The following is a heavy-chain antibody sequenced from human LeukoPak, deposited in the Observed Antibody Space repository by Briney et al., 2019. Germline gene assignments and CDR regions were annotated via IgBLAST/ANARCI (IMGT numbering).Heavy chain of an antibody. CDR2: IIPIFGTA. Sequence: SVKVSCTASGGTFSSYAISWVRQAPGQGLEWMGGIIPIFGTANYAQKFQGRVTITADESTSTAYMELSSLRSEDTAVYYCARGAPLLQFDRYYCDYWGQGTLVTVSS. D-gene: IGHD5-24*01. CDR3: ARGAPLLQFDRYYCDY. V-gene: IGHV1-69*13. J-gene: IGHJ4*02. CDR1: GGTFSSYA.